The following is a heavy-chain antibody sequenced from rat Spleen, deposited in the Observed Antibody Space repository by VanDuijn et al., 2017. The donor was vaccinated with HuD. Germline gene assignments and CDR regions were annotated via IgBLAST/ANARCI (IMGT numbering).Heavy chain of an antibody. V-gene: IGHV5-22*01. CDR1: GFTFSDFD. Sequence: EVQLVESGGGLVQPGRSLKLSCAASGFTFSDFDMAWVRQAPKKGLEWVASISYEGSHTYYGDSVKGRFTISRDNAKSTLYLQMDSLRSEDTASYYCARHHYDGYYHGPVFGVMDAWGQGDSVTVSS. D-gene: IGHD1-12*03. J-gene: IGHJ4*01. CDR3: ARHHYDGYYHGPVFGVMDA. CDR2: ISYEGSHT.